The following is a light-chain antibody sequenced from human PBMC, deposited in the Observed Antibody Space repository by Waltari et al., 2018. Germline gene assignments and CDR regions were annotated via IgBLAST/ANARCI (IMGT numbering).Light chain of an antibody. Sequence: IVLTQSPLSLPVTPGEPASISCRSSQSLLHTNGYNYLDWYLQKPGQSPQLLISLASNRASGVPDRFSGSGSGTDFTLTISSLQPEDFATYYCQQSYSTPPTFGQGTKVEIK. V-gene: IGKV2-28*01. CDR2: LAS. J-gene: IGKJ1*01. CDR3: QQSYSTPPT. CDR1: QSLLHTNGYNY.